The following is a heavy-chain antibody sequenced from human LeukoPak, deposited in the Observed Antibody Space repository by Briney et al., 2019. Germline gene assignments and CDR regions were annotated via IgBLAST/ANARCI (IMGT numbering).Heavy chain of an antibody. CDR1: GFSFNSDW. J-gene: IGHJ3*02. V-gene: IGHV3-7*01. D-gene: IGHD7-27*01. CDR2: IKHDESEK. CDR3: ARDQGLGRYAFDI. Sequence: GGSLRLSCAASGFSFNSDWMDWVRQAPGKGLEWVANIKHDESEKNYLDSVKGRFTISRDNAQNSLYLQMNGLRVEDTAVYYCARDQGLGRYAFDIWGQGTMVTVSS.